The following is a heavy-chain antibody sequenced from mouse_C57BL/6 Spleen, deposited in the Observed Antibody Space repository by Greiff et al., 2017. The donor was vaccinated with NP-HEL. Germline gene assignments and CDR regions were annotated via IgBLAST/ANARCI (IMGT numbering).Heavy chain of an antibody. CDR3: ARKSGYFDV. Sequence: QVQLKQPGAELVMPGASVKLSCKASGYTFTSYWMHWVKQRPGQGLEWIGEIDPSDSYTNYNQKFKGKSTLTVDKSSSTAYMQLSSLTSEDSAVYYCARKSGYFDVWGTGTTVTVSS. V-gene: IGHV1-69*01. J-gene: IGHJ1*03. CDR1: GYTFTSYW. CDR2: IDPSDSYT.